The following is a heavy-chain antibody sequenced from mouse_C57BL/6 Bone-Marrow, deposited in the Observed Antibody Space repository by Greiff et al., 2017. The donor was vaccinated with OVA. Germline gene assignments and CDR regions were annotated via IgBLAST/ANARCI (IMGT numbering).Heavy chain of an antibody. Sequence: VQLQESGAELARPGASVKLSCKASGYTFTSYGISWVKQRTGQGLEWIGEIYPRSGNTYYNEKFKGKATLTADKSSSTAYMELRSLTSEDSAVYFCARDSPYYYGSSYDYWGQGTTLTVSS. CDR2: IYPRSGNT. D-gene: IGHD1-1*01. J-gene: IGHJ2*01. CDR1: GYTFTSYG. CDR3: ARDSPYYYGSSYDY. V-gene: IGHV1-81*01.